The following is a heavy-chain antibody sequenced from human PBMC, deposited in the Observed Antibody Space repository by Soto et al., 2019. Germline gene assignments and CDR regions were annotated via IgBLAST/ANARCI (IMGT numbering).Heavy chain of an antibody. Sequence: PSETLSLTCAVYGGSFSGYYWSWIRQPPGKGLEWIGEINHSGSTNYNPSLKSRVTISVDTSKNQFSLKLSSVTAADTAVYYCARGGRDIVVVPAAMPFYFDYWGQGTLVTVSS. CDR3: ARGGRDIVVVPAAMPFYFDY. D-gene: IGHD2-2*01. CDR1: GGSFSGYY. V-gene: IGHV4-34*01. CDR2: INHSGST. J-gene: IGHJ4*02.